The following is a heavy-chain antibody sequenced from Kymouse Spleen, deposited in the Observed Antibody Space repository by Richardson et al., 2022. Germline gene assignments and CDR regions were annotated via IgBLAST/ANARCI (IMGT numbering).Heavy chain of an antibody. Sequence: EVQLVESGGGLVQPGRSLRLSCAASGFTFDDYAMHWVRQAPGKGLEWVSGISWNSGSIGYADSVKGRFTISRDNAKNSLYLQMNSLRAEDTALYYCAKDKGITGTTLTYFDYWGQGTLVTVSS. J-gene: IGHJ4*02. CDR1: GFTFDDYA. D-gene: IGHD1-7*01. CDR2: ISWNSGSI. CDR3: AKDKGITGTTLTYFDY. V-gene: IGHV3-9*01.